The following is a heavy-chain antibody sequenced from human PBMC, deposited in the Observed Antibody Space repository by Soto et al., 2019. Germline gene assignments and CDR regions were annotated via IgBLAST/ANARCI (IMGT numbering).Heavy chain of an antibody. CDR2: IHWDGDI. J-gene: IGHJ6*02. CDR1: GFSFSSGGVG. Sequence: QIALKESGPTLVKPTQTLTLTCTFSGFSFSSGGVGVGWLRQPPGKALEWLALIHWDGDIYYSPSLKTRLTITKPSSRDQIALTMTNLDPANTATYYWAHRLSNPPPTSYYSRGMDVWGHGTTVTVS. V-gene: IGHV2-5*02. D-gene: IGHD2-2*01. CDR3: AHRLSNPPPTSYYSRGMDV.